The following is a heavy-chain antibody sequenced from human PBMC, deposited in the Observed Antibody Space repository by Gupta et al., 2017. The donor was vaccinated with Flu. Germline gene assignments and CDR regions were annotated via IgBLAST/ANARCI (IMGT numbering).Heavy chain of an antibody. D-gene: IGHD1-26*01. CDR3: AIEGMWVGDYYYGMDV. J-gene: IGHJ6*02. Sequence: QLQLQESGPGLVKPSETLSLTCTVSGGSISSSSYYWGWIRQPPGKGLEWIGSIYYSGSTYYNPSLRSRVTISVDPSKNQFSLKLSSVTAADTAVYYCAIEGMWVGDYYYGMDVWGQGTTGTVSS. CDR1: GGSISSSSYY. V-gene: IGHV4-39*02. CDR2: IYYSGST.